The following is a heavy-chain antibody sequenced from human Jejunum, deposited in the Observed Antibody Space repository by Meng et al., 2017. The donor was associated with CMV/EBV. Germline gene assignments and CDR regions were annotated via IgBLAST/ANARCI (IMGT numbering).Heavy chain of an antibody. Sequence: GQRQESGQGFVKPSETLSLTCTVSGGSITNYYWSWIRQPPGKGLEWIGNIYYSGTTSYNPSLQSRVTISVDMSKNQFSLKLSSVTAADTAVYYCARVPPPRSILRPGSPLEYWGQGTLVTVSS. CDR1: GGSITNYY. J-gene: IGHJ4*02. D-gene: IGHD2-2*01. CDR2: IYYSGTT. V-gene: IGHV4-59*01. CDR3: ARVPPPRSILRPGSPLEY.